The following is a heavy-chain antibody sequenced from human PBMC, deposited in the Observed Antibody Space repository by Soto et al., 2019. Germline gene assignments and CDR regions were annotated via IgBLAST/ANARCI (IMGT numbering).Heavy chain of an antibody. CDR2: ISGNAVNT. D-gene: IGHD5-18*01. CDR1: GFTFTNYA. V-gene: IGHV3-23*01. J-gene: IGHJ4*02. CDR3: AKSARYSYGFGIDDY. Sequence: SLRLSCAASGFTFTNYAMSWVRQAPGRGLEWVSAISGNAVNTYYADSVKGRFTISRDNSKNTLYLQMNSLRAEDTAVYYSAKSARYSYGFGIDDYWGQGTLVTVSS.